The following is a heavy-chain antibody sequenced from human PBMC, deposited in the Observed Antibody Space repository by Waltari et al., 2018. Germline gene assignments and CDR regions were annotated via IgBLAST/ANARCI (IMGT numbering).Heavy chain of an antibody. CDR2: INPSGGGR. J-gene: IGHJ4*02. V-gene: IGHV1-2*02. CDR1: GYTFTDYY. Sequence: QVQLVQSGAEVKKPGASVKVSCKASGYTFTDYYMHWVRQAPGQGLGWVGGINPSGGGRNYAQGFQGRVTLTRNTSISTAYMELSRLTSDDTAVYYCARAIAVGGTDYWGQGTPVTVSS. CDR3: ARAIAVGGTDY. D-gene: IGHD6-19*01.